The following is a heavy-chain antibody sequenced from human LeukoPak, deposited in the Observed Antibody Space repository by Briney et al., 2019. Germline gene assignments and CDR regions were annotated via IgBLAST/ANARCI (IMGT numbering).Heavy chain of an antibody. D-gene: IGHD6-19*01. V-gene: IGHV4-4*07. J-gene: IGHJ5*02. CDR3: ARDRAKYSSGAFDP. Sequence: SETLSLTCTVSGGSISSYYWSWIRQPAGKGLEWIGRIYTSGSTNYNPSLKSRVTMSVDTSKKQFSLKLSSVTAADTAVYYCARDRAKYSSGAFDPWGQGTLVTVSS. CDR1: GGSISSYY. CDR2: IYTSGST.